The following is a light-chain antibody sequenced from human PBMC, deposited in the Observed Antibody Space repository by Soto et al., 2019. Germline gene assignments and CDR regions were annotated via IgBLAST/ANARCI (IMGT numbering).Light chain of an antibody. J-gene: IGKJ1*01. CDR1: QGISSY. CDR3: QQSYSSPQT. Sequence: AIRMTQSPSSFSASTGDRVTITCRASQGISSYLAWYQQKPGKAPKLLIYAASSLLGGVPSRFSGSGSGTDFTLTISSLQPEDFAIYYCQQSYSSPQTFGQGTKVDIK. CDR2: AAS. V-gene: IGKV1-8*01.